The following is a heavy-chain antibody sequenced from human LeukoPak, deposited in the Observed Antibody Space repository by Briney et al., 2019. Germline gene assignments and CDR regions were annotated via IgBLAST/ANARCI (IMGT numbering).Heavy chain of an antibody. V-gene: IGHV4-38-2*01. CDR2: IYHSGST. Sequence: SETLSLTCAVSGYSISSGYYWGWIRQPPGKGLEWIGSIYHSGSTYYNPSPKSRVTISVDTSKNQFSLKLSSVTAADTAVYYCARQHDFWSGYASGFDPWGQGTPVTVSS. D-gene: IGHD3-3*01. J-gene: IGHJ5*02. CDR1: GYSISSGYY. CDR3: ARQHDFWSGYASGFDP.